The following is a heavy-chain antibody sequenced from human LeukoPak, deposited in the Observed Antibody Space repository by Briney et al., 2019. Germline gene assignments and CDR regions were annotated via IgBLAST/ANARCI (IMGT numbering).Heavy chain of an antibody. CDR3: ARDPPAAAASFDI. Sequence: PGGSLRLSCAASGFTVSSNYMSWVRQAPGKGLEWVSVIYSGGSTYYADSVKGRFTISRDNSKNTLYLQMNSLRAEDTAVYYCARDPPAAAASFDIWGQGTMVTVSS. V-gene: IGHV3-66*01. D-gene: IGHD6-13*01. CDR2: IYSGGST. CDR1: GFTVSSNY. J-gene: IGHJ3*02.